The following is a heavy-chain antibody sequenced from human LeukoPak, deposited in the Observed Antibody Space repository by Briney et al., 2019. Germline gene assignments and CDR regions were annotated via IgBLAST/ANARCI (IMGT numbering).Heavy chain of an antibody. D-gene: IGHD2-2*01. CDR3: ARGYCPSSDCYEGRNLFDP. V-gene: IGHV3-53*01. J-gene: IGHJ5*02. CDR1: GFTVSDNY. CDR2: IHSGGNT. Sequence: GGSLRLSCAASGFTVSDNYMGWVRQAPGKGLEWVSIIHSGGNTYYSDSVKGRFTISRDTSKNTLFLQMNSLRAEDTAVYYCARGYCPSSDCYEGRNLFDPWGQGTLATVSS.